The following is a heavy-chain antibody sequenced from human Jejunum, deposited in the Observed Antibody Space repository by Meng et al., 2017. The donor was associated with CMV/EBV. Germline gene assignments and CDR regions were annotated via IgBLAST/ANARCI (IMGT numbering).Heavy chain of an antibody. V-gene: IGHV7-4-1*02. J-gene: IGHJ4*02. Sequence: QVTLVQSGSELKQPGASVNVSCRPSGYTFTSYAINWVRQAPGQGPDWMGWIDPNTGNPTYDQGFTGRFVFSLDTSVSTAYLQINSLRADDTAVYYCARDSPLDGYSLLDYWGQGTLVTVSS. CDR3: ARDSPLDGYSLLDY. CDR2: IDPNTGNP. D-gene: IGHD5-24*01. CDR1: GYTFTSYA.